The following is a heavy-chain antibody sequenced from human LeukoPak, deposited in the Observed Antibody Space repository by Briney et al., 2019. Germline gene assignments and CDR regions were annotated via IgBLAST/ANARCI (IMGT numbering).Heavy chain of an antibody. J-gene: IGHJ4*02. Sequence: GGSLRLSCAASGFPVRSNYMTWVRQAPQKGLEWVSTIHSDGSKYYVDSVKGRFIISRDISQNTVYLEMNSLRAEDAAVYYCAKGVHSSTQNMYFDYWGQGTLVTVSS. D-gene: IGHD6-19*01. CDR1: GFPVRSNY. CDR3: AKGVHSSTQNMYFDY. V-gene: IGHV3-53*01. CDR2: IHSDGSK.